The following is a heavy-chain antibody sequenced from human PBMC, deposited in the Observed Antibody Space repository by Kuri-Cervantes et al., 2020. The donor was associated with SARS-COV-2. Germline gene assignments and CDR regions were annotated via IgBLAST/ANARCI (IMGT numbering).Heavy chain of an antibody. CDR3: ALAAVVTPYYFDY. CDR1: GFTFSSYS. J-gene: IGHJ4*02. V-gene: IGHV3-21*04. Sequence: GESLKISCAASGFTFSSYSMNWVRQAPGKGLEWVSSISSSSSYIYYADSVKGRFTISRDNSKNTLYLQMNSLRSDDTAVYYCALAAVVTPYYFDYWGQGTLVTVSS. D-gene: IGHD2-21*02. CDR2: ISSSSSYI.